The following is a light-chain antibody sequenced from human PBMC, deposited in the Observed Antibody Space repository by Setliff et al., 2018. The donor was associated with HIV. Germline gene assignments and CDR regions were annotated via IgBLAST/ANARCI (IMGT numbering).Light chain of an antibody. Sequence: DIVMTQTPLSLSVTPGQPASISCKSSQSLLRSDGISYLYWYLQKPGQSPQLLIFEASNRFSGVPDRFSGSGSGTDFTLKISRVEAEDVGLYYCMQSIQFPLTFGGGTKV. J-gene: IGKJ4*01. CDR2: EAS. CDR3: MQSIQFPLT. CDR1: QSLLRSDGISY. V-gene: IGKV2D-29*02.